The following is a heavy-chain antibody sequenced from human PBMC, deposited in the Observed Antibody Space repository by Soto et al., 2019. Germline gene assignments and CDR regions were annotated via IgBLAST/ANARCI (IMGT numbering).Heavy chain of an antibody. Sequence: QVQLVESGGGVVQPGRSLRLSCAASGFTFSSYAMHWVRQAPGKGLEWVAVISYDGSNKYYADSVKGRFTISRDNSKNTLYLQMNSLRAEDTAVYYCARPVKGMIVVSDNWFDPWVQGTLVTVSS. J-gene: IGHJ5*02. V-gene: IGHV3-30-3*01. CDR2: ISYDGSNK. D-gene: IGHD3-22*01. CDR3: ARPVKGMIVVSDNWFDP. CDR1: GFTFSSYA.